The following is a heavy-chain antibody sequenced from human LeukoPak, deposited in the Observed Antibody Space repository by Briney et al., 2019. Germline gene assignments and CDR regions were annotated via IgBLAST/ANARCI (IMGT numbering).Heavy chain of an antibody. CDR2: IYYSGST. J-gene: IGHJ3*02. CDR1: GGSISSYY. CDR3: ARDPIDAFDI. V-gene: IGHV4-59*12. Sequence: PSETLSLTCTVSGGSISSYYWSWIRQPPGKGLEWIGYIYYSGSTNYNPSLKSRVTMSVDTSKNQFSLKLSSVTAADTAVYYCARDPIDAFDIWGQGTMVTVSS.